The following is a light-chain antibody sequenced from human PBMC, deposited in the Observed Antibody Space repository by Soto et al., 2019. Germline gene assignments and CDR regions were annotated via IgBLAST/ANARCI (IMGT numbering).Light chain of an antibody. V-gene: IGLV1-40*01. CDR1: SSNIGANYD. CDR2: GDN. CDR3: QSYDSSLNRV. J-gene: IGLJ1*01. Sequence: VLSQPPSVSGAPGQRITISCTGSSSNIGANYDVHWYRQVPGTAPKLLMSGDNNRPSGVADRFSGSKSGTSASLAITRLQAEDEADYYCQSYDSSLNRVFGTGAKLTVL.